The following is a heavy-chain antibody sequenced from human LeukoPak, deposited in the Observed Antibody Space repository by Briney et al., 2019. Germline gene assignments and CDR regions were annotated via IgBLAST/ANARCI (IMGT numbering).Heavy chain of an antibody. CDR1: GYSFTSYW. D-gene: IGHD1-26*01. J-gene: IGHJ4*02. CDR3: ARWELLRPDPYFDY. V-gene: IGHV5-51*01. Sequence: GESLKISCKGSGYSFTSYWIGRVRQMPGKGLGWVGIIYPGDSDTRYSPSFQGQVTISADKSISTAYLQWSSLKASDTAMYYCARWELLRPDPYFDYWGQGTLVTVSS. CDR2: IYPGDSDT.